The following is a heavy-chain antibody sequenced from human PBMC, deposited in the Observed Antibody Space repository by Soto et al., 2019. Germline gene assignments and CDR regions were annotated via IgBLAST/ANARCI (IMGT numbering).Heavy chain of an antibody. CDR1: GDTFSTYG. V-gene: IGHV1-69*04. CDR2: IIPLLDIA. Sequence: QVHLVQSGAEVKKPGSSVKVSCQVSGDTFSTYGITWVRQAPGQGLECMGRIIPLLDIADYAQKFQGRVTISADKSSSTAYMEMNSLRSEDTAVEYCARGTDGFGAESAFDIWGQGTTVTVSS. CDR3: ARGTDGFGAESAFDI. D-gene: IGHD3-3*01. J-gene: IGHJ3*02.